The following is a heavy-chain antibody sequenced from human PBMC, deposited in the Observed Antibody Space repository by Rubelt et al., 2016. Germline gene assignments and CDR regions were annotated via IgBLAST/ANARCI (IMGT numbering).Heavy chain of an antibody. CDR1: GGSFSRYY. CDR2: INHSGST. CDR3: ATLPNSTVTTSD. D-gene: IGHD4-17*01. J-gene: IGHJ4*02. V-gene: IGHV4-34*01. Sequence: QLQLQESGPGLVKPSETLSLTCAVSGGSFSRYYWSWIRQPPGKGLEWIGEINHSGSTNYNPSLESRVTISVDTSKNQFSLRLSSVTAADTAVYYCATLPNSTVTTSDWGQGTLSPSPQ.